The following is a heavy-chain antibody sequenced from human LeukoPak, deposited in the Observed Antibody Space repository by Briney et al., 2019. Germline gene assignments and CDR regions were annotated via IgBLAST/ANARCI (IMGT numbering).Heavy chain of an antibody. V-gene: IGHV3-30-3*01. J-gene: IGHJ4*02. CDR3: ARSEGSYARGYVDY. CDR1: GFTFSSYA. CDR2: ISYDGSNK. D-gene: IGHD2-2*01. Sequence: GGSLRLSCAASGFTFSSYAMHWVRQAPGKGLEWVAVISYDGSNKYCADSVKGRFTISRDNSKNTLYLQMNGLRAEDTAVYYCARSEGSYARGYVDYWGQGTLVTVSS.